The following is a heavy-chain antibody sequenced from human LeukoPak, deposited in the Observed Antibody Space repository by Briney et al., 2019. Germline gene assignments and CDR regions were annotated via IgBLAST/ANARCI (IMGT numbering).Heavy chain of an antibody. D-gene: IGHD4-17*01. Sequence: GGSLRLSCAASGFTFSSYSMNWVRQAPGKGLEWVSYISSSSSTIYYADSVKGRFTISRDNSKNTLYLQMNSLRAEDTAVYYCAKARSTVTTRDLDYWGQGTLVTVSS. CDR3: AKARSTVTTRDLDY. CDR2: ISSSSSTI. V-gene: IGHV3-48*01. J-gene: IGHJ4*02. CDR1: GFTFSSYS.